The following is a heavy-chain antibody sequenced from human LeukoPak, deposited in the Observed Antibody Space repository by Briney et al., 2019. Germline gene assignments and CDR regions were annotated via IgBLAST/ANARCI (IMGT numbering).Heavy chain of an antibody. J-gene: IGHJ4*02. CDR3: AKALGYYYDSSGWPYYYFDY. CDR2: ISASGGSA. D-gene: IGHD3-22*01. V-gene: IGHV3-23*01. Sequence: GGALRLSCAASGFTFSSYALSWVRQAPGKGLEWVSAISASGGSAYYADSVKGRSTISRDNSKHTLYLRLNSLRAEDTAVYYCAKALGYYYDSSGWPYYYFDYWGQGTLVTVSS. CDR1: GFTFSSYA.